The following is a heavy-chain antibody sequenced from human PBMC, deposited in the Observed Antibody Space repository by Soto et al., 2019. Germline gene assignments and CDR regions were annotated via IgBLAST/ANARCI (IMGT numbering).Heavy chain of an antibody. J-gene: IGHJ4*02. CDR3: ARDHHVVVPAALFDY. CDR2: IWYDGRNK. CDR1: GFTFSSYG. D-gene: IGHD2-2*01. V-gene: IGHV3-33*01. Sequence: QVQLVESGGGVVQPGRSLRLSCAASGFTFSSYGMHWVRQAPGKGLEWVAVIWYDGRNKYYVDSVKGRFTISRDNSKNTLYLQRNSLRAEDTAVYYCARDHHVVVPAALFDYWGQGTLVTVSS.